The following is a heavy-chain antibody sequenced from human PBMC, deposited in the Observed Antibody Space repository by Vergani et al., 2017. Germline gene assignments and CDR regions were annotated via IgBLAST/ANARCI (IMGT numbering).Heavy chain of an antibody. V-gene: IGHV1-69*04. CDR3: ARVPPAAENYYYYGMDG. D-gene: IGHD2-2*01. CDR1: GGTFNNCA. Sequence: QVQLVQSGAEVKKPGSSVKVSCKASGGTFNNCAISWVRQAPGQGLEWMGRIIPILGIANYAQKFQGRVTITADKSTSTAYMELRSLRSEDTAVYYCARVPPAAENYYYYGMDGWGQGTTVTVSS. J-gene: IGHJ6*02. CDR2: IIPILGIA.